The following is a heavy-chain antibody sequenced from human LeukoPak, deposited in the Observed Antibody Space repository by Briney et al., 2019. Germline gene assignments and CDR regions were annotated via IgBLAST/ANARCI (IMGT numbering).Heavy chain of an antibody. V-gene: IGHV4-31*03. CDR3: ARGVSYFDY. J-gene: IGHJ4*02. CDR1: GGSISSGGDY. CDR2: IYYSGST. Sequence: SQTLSLTCTVSGGSISSGGDYWRWIRQHPGKGLEWIGYIYYSGSTYYNPSLKSRVTISVDTSKNQSSLKLSSVTAADTAVYYCARGVSYFDYWGQGTLVTVSS.